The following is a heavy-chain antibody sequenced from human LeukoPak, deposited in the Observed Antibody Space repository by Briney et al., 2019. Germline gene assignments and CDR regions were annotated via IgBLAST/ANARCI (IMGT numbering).Heavy chain of an antibody. CDR2: ISSSSSYI. Sequence: PWGSLSLSCAASGFTFSSYSMNWVRQAPGKGLEWVSSISSSSSYIYYADSVKGRFTISRDNAKNSLYLQMNSLRAEDTAVYYCATSGSRPFDYWGQGTLVTVSS. D-gene: IGHD1-26*01. V-gene: IGHV3-21*01. CDR1: GFTFSSYS. J-gene: IGHJ4*02. CDR3: ATSGSRPFDY.